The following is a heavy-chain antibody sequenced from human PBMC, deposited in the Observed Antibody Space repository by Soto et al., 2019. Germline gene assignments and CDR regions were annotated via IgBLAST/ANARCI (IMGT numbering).Heavy chain of an antibody. CDR1: GFTFKTFG. J-gene: IGHJ4*02. Sequence: EVQLLESGGGLVQPGESLRLSCAASGFTFKTFGMNWVRQAPGKGPEWVSGISGSRGRGEIKYADSVKGRFTISRDNSRNTLYLQMDNLRGEDTAVYYCAKGLEDTTMTIEAYFASWGQGTLVTVSS. V-gene: IGHV3-23*01. CDR3: AKGLEDTTMTIEAYFAS. D-gene: IGHD5-18*01. CDR2: ISGSRGRGEI.